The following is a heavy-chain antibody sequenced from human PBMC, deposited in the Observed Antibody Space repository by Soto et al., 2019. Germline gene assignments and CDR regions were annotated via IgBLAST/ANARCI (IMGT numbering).Heavy chain of an antibody. V-gene: IGHV4-30-4*01. J-gene: IGHJ4*02. D-gene: IGHD2-2*01. CDR1: GASIYNGGYF. Sequence: QVQLQESGPGLVRPSQTLSLTCSVSGASIYNGGYFWSWIRQSPGKGLEWIGHIHNRGSPYNNPYLKSRVTTAADTSMNQFDLALTSVTAADTDMYYCDRGPNQEKIDSWGQGILVTVSS. CDR2: IHNRGSP. CDR3: DRGPNQEKIDS.